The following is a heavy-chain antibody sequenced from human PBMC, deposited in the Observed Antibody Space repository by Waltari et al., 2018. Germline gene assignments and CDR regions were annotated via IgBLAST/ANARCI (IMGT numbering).Heavy chain of an antibody. CDR2: INPKNGDT. CDR3: ARDPGPIVGAPDY. V-gene: IGHV1-2*02. D-gene: IGHD1-26*01. Sequence: QVQLVQAGTEVQKPGASVKVSCLASGYSFTDYHLHWVRQTPGQGLEWLGWINPKNGDTGYAQNFLGRVTMTRYTSINTVYMDLSGLRSDDTAVFYCARDPGPIVGAPDYWGQGTLVTVSS. J-gene: IGHJ4*02. CDR1: GYSFTDYH.